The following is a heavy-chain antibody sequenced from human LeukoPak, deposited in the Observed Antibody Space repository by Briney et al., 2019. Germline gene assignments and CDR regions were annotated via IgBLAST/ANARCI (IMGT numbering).Heavy chain of an antibody. D-gene: IGHD6-19*01. Sequence: GGSLTLSCAASGFSFSSYEMNWVRQAPGKGLEWVSYISSSGSTVYYADSVKGRFTISRDNTRNSLYLQMNSLRAEDTAVYYCTRSQQWLVDFDYWGQGTLVTVS. CDR1: GFSFSSYE. J-gene: IGHJ4*02. CDR3: TRSQQWLVDFDY. CDR2: ISSSGSTV. V-gene: IGHV3-48*03.